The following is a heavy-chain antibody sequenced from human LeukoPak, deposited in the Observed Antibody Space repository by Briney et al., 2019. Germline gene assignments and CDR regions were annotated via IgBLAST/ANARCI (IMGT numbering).Heavy chain of an antibody. V-gene: IGHV3-21*01. Sequence: GGSLRLSCAASGFTFSSYSMNWVRQAPGKGLEWVSSISSSSYIYYADSVKGRFTISRDNAKNSLYLQMNSLRAEDTAVYYCAREGRYSGWYQNWYFDLWGRGTLVTVSS. D-gene: IGHD6-19*01. CDR2: ISSSSYI. CDR3: AREGRYSGWYQNWYFDL. J-gene: IGHJ2*01. CDR1: GFTFSSYS.